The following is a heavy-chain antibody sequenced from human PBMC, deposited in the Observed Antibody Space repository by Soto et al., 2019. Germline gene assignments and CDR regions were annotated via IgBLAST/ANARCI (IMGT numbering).Heavy chain of an antibody. CDR3: VRERGLSSFYGMDV. CDR2: ITSSSGHI. D-gene: IGHD3-10*01. Sequence: GGSLRLSCEASGFTLTTYTMNWVRQASGKGLEWVSSITSSSGHIYYADSVKGRFTISRDNARNSLYLQMNSLRAEDTAVYYCVRERGLSSFYGMDVWGQGTTVTVSS. CDR1: GFTLTTYT. J-gene: IGHJ6*02. V-gene: IGHV3-21*01.